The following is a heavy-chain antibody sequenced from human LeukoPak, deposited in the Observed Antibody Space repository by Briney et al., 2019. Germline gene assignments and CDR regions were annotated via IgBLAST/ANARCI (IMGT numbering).Heavy chain of an antibody. Sequence: PGGSLRLSCAASGFTFSTYDMSWVRQAPGKGLEWVSAISGSGSKTHYADSVKGRFTLSRDNSKNTLYLQMSSLKTDDTAVYYCKTELRWELPGPDVWGQGTTVTVSS. CDR3: KTELRWELPGPDV. CDR1: GFTFSTYD. CDR2: ISGSGSKT. V-gene: IGHV3-23*01. D-gene: IGHD1-26*01. J-gene: IGHJ6*02.